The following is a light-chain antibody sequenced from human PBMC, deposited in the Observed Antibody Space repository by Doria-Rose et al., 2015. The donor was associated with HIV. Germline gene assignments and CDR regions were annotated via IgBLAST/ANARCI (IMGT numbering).Light chain of an antibody. CDR3: QQYGTSLQIT. CDR2: GAS. Sequence: TQSPGTLSLSQGERATLSCRASQSVSSSYLAWYQKKPGQAPRLLIYGASSRATGIPDRFSGSGAGTDFTLTISRLEPEDFAVYYCQQYGTSLQITVVQVKRRESK. V-gene: IGKV3-20*01. CDR1: QSVSSSY. J-gene: IGKJ5*01.